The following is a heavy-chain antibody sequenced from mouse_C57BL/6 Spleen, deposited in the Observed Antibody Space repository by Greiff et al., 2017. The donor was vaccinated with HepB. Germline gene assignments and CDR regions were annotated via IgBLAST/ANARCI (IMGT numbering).Heavy chain of an antibody. CDR2: IDPSASYT. J-gene: IGHJ3*01. CDR1: GYTFTSYW. V-gene: IGHV1-50*01. CDR3: ATGAY. Sequence: VQLQQPGAELVKPGASVKLSCKASGYTFTSYWMQWVNQRPGQGLEWIGEIDPSASYTNYNQKFKGKATLTVDTTSSTAYMQLSSLTSEDAAVYYCATGAYWGQGTLVTVSA.